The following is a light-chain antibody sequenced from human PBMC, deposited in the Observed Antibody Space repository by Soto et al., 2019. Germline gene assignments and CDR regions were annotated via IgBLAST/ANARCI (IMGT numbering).Light chain of an antibody. Sequence: EIVLTQSPGTLSLSPGERATLSCRASQSVSSSYLAWYQQKHGQAPRLLIYGASSSATGIPDRFSGSGSGPDFTFLISRMETEDFAGYYCQEYGSSPPWTFGQGAKVDIK. J-gene: IGKJ1*01. V-gene: IGKV3-20*01. CDR3: QEYGSSPPWT. CDR2: GAS. CDR1: QSVSSSY.